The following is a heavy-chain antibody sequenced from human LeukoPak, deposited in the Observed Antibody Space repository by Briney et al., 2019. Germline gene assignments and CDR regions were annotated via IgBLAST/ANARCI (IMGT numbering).Heavy chain of an antibody. J-gene: IGHJ4*02. CDR1: DGSISSGNW. CDR3: ATSSSWYRLDY. CDR2: AHHDGRT. Sequence: SETLSLTCAVSDGSISSGNWWGWVRQATGKGLEWIGDAHHDGRTSYSPSLKRRVTISLEKSNNMFSLRLTSVTAADTAVYYCATSSSWYRLDYWGQGTLVIVSS. D-gene: IGHD6-13*01. V-gene: IGHV4-4*02.